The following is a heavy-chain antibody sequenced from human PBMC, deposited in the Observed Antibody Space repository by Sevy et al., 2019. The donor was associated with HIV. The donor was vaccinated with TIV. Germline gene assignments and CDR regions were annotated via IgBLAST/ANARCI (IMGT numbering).Heavy chain of an antibody. Sequence: SETLSLTCTVSGGSISSYYWSWIRQPAGKGLEWIGRIYTSGSTNYNHSLKSRVTMSVDTSKNQFSLKLSSVTAADTAVYYCARDIAVAGSNWFDPWGQGTLVTVSS. D-gene: IGHD6-19*01. V-gene: IGHV4-4*07. CDR3: ARDIAVAGSNWFDP. CDR1: GGSISSYY. CDR2: IYTSGST. J-gene: IGHJ5*02.